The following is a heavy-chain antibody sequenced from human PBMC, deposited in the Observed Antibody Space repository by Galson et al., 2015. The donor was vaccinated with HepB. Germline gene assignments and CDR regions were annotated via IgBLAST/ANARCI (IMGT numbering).Heavy chain of an antibody. Sequence: SETLSLTCAVSGGSISSSNWWRWVRQPPGKGLEGIGEIYHSGSTNYNPSLKSRVTISVDKSKNQFSLKLSSVTAADTAVYYCARRPRTPSLPPDYWGPGTLVTASS. CDR3: ARRPRTPSLPPDY. D-gene: IGHD1-14*01. CDR1: GGSISSSNW. CDR2: IYHSGST. V-gene: IGHV4-4*02. J-gene: IGHJ4*02.